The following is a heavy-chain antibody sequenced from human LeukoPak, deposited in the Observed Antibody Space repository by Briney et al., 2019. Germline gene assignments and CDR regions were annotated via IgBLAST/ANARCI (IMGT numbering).Heavy chain of an antibody. Sequence: SETLSLTCTVSGGSISSGGYYWSWIRQHPGKGLEWIGYIYYSGSTYYNPSLKSRVTVSVDTSKNQFSLKLSSVTAADTAVYYCARDRGGREGPPTTVTTRYAFDIWGQGTMVTVSS. D-gene: IGHD4-17*01. CDR2: IYYSGST. V-gene: IGHV4-31*03. J-gene: IGHJ3*02. CDR1: GGSISSGGYY. CDR3: ARDRGGREGPPTTVTTRYAFDI.